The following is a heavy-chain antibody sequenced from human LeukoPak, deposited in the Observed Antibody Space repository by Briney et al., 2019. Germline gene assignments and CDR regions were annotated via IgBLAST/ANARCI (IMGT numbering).Heavy chain of an antibody. Sequence: ASVKVSCKVSGYTLTELSMHWVRQAPGKGLEWMGGFDPEDGETIYAQKFQGRVTMTEDTSTDTAYMELSSLRSEDTAVYYCVTFKHDYDKVFYFDYWGQGTLVTVSS. V-gene: IGHV1-24*01. D-gene: IGHD4-17*01. J-gene: IGHJ4*02. CDR2: FDPEDGET. CDR3: VTFKHDYDKVFYFDY. CDR1: GYTLTELS.